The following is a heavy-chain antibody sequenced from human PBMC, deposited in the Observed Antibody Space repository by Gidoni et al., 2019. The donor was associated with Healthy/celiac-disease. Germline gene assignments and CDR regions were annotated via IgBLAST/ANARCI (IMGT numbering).Heavy chain of an antibody. V-gene: IGHV4-61*02. CDR3: ARDSSIGVLRFLEWDMDV. D-gene: IGHD3-3*01. CDR1: GGSSSCGRHD. J-gene: IGHJ6*02. CDR2: IYTSGST. Sequence: QVQLQESGPGLVKPSQTLSCTRTRPGGSSSCGRHDWSWIRHPAGKGLEWIGRIYTSGSTNYNPSLKSRVTISVDTSKNQFSLKLSSVTAADTAVYYCARDSSIGVLRFLEWDMDVWGQGTTVTVSS.